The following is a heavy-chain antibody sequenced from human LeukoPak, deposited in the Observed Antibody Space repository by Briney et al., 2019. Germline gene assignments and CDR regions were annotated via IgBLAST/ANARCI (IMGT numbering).Heavy chain of an antibody. J-gene: IGHJ4*02. Sequence: PSETLSLTCGVYGGSFSGYSWSWVRQPPGKGLEWIGEINHTGSTNYNPSLKSRVTISVDTSKNQFSLKLSSVTAADTAVYYCARGRGRKQQPNLDYWGQGTLVTVSS. D-gene: IGHD6-13*01. V-gene: IGHV4-34*01. CDR2: INHTGST. CDR1: GGSFSGYS. CDR3: ARGRGRKQQPNLDY.